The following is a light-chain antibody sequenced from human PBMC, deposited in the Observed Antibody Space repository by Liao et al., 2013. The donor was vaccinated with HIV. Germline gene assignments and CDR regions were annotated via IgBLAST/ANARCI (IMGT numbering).Light chain of an antibody. CDR2: YDT. V-gene: IGLV3-21*01. Sequence: SYELTQPPSVSVAPGKTASITCGGNNIGSKSVHWYQHKPGQAPVPVIYYDTDRPSGIPERFSGSNSGNTATLTISGTQATDEADYYCQTWDGSTPRYVFGTGTTVTVL. CDR1: NIGSKS. J-gene: IGLJ1*01. CDR3: QTWDGSTPRYV.